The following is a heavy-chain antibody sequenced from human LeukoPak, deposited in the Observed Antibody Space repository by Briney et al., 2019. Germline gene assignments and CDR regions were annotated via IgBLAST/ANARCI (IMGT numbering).Heavy chain of an antibody. V-gene: IGHV4-31*03. D-gene: IGHD3-3*01. J-gene: IGHJ6*03. CDR2: IYYSGST. Sequence: SETLSLTCTVSGGSISSGGYYWSWIRQHPGKGLEWIGYIYYSGSTYYNPSLKSRVTISVDTSKNQFSLKLSSVTAADTAVYYCARHIFWIGDMDVWGKGTTVTVSS. CDR1: GGSISSGGYY. CDR3: ARHIFWIGDMDV.